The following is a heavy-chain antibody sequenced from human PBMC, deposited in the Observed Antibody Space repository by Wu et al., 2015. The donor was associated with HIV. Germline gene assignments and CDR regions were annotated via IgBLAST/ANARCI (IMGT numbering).Heavy chain of an antibody. V-gene: IGHV4-59*11. D-gene: IGHD1-1*01. J-gene: IGHJ5*02. CDR1: GGSISSHF. Sequence: QVQLQESGPGLVKPSETLSLTCTVSGGSISSHFWSWIRQAPGKGLEWIGYTHYSGSTNYNPSLKSRLTISVDTSKNQFSLKLSSVTAADTAVYYCARQLEKTFDPWGQGILVTVSS. CDR2: THYSGST. CDR3: ARQLEKTFDP.